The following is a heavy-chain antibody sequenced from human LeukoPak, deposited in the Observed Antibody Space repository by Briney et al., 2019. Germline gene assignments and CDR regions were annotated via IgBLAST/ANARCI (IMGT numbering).Heavy chain of an antibody. CDR2: MYSRGDT. J-gene: IGHJ5*02. CDR1: GITVSDNY. D-gene: IGHD6-13*01. V-gene: IGHV3-53*01. CDR3: ARDAPQVPAAGVLAS. Sequence: GGSLRLSCAASGITVSDNYMSWVRQAPGKGLEWVSVMYSRGDTYYANSVKGRFTFSRDISKNTLYLQMNGLRTEDTAMDYCARDAPQVPAAGVLASWGQGTLVIVSS.